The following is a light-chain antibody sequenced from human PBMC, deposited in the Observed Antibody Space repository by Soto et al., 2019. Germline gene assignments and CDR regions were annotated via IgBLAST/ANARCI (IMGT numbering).Light chain of an antibody. J-gene: IGKJ5*01. Sequence: WYKQTPGLAPRLLIYGASSRATGIQARFSGSGSGTEFTLTISSLESEDFAVYYCQQYNSSPEITFGQGTQLEIK. CDR2: GAS. CDR3: QQYNSSPEIT. V-gene: IGKV3D-15*01.